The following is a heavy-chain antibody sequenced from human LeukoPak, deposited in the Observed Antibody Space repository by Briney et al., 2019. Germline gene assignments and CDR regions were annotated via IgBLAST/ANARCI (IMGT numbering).Heavy chain of an antibody. V-gene: IGHV1-8*02. CDR3: ATTRGGDYYYDSSGYWSYGY. D-gene: IGHD3-22*01. J-gene: IGHJ4*02. CDR1: GGTFSSYT. Sequence: ASVKVSCKASGGTFSSYTISWVRQATGQGLEWMGWMNPNSGNTGYAQKFQGRVTMTRNTSISTAYMELSSLRSEDTAVYYCATTRGGDYYYDSSGYWSYGYWGQGTLVTVSS. CDR2: MNPNSGNT.